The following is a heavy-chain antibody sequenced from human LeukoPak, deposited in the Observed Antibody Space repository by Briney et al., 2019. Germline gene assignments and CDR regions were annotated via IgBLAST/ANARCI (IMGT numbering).Heavy chain of an antibody. V-gene: IGHV4-34*01. Sequence: SKTLSLTRVVYVGSFSAYYWSWIRQPPGKGLEWIGEINHIGSTNYNPSLKSRVTISVDTSKNQFSLKLSSVTAADKAMYYCVKVGAAAGYTIEYFQHWGQGTLVTVSS. D-gene: IGHD6-13*01. CDR2: INHIGST. CDR1: VGSFSAYY. J-gene: IGHJ1*01. CDR3: VKVGAAAGYTIEYFQH.